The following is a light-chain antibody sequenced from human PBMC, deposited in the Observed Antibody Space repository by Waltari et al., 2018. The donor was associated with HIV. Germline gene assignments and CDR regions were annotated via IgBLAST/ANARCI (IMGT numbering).Light chain of an antibody. CDR1: RIALRRHVL. J-gene: IGLJ2*01. V-gene: IGLV2-23*02. Sequence: QYSLTQPAPVSGSPGPSFTLSCTTTRIALRRHVLVSWYQHFPGKPPQLVIFEVAKRPSGVSNRFSGSKSGNTASLTISGLQAEDEAEYYCCSYAGPNPLIFGGGTKVTVL. CDR2: EVA. CDR3: CSYAGPNPLI.